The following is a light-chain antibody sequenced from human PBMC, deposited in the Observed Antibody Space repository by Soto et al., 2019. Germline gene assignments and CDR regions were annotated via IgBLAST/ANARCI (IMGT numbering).Light chain of an antibody. V-gene: IGKV3-11*01. CDR2: DAS. J-gene: IGKJ1*01. CDR1: QSVSSY. CDR3: QQRSNWPRT. Sequence: EIVLTQSPATLSLSPGERATLSCRASQSVSSYLAWYQQKPGQAPRLLIYDASNRATGIPARFSGSGSGTDFTLTTSSLEPEDCAGYYCQQRSNWPRTFGQGTKVEIK.